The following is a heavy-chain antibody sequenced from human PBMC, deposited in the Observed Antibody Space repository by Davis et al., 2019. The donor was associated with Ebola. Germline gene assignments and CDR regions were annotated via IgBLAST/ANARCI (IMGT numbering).Heavy chain of an antibody. V-gene: IGHV4-30-2*01. J-gene: IGHJ6*02. CDR3: ARGFYGSGSYAVGYYGMDV. Sequence: SETLSLTCSVSGDSISSGDCYWSWIRQPPGKGLEWIGYIYHSGSTYYNPSLKSRVTISVDRSKNQFSLKLSSVTAADTAVYYCARGFYGSGSYAVGYYGMDVWGQGTTVTVSS. CDR1: GDSISSGDCY. CDR2: IYHSGST. D-gene: IGHD3-10*01.